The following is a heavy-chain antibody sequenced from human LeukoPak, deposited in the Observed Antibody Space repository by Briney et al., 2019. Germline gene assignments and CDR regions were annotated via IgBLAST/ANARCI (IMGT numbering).Heavy chain of an antibody. CDR3: ARLIYYGSGRTYFFDS. CDR2: IYPSDSET. CDR1: GYSFNTFW. J-gene: IGHJ4*02. V-gene: IGHV5-51*01. D-gene: IGHD3-10*01. Sequence: GESLKISCKGSGYSFNTFWLGWVRQTPETGLEWMGNIYPSDSETKYKPSFQGQVTISVDKSNNTAYLRLSSLKASDTAMYYCARLIYYGSGRTYFFDSWGQGTLVTVSS.